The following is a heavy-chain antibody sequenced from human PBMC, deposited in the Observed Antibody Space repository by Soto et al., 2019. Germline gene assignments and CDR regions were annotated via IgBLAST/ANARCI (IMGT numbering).Heavy chain of an antibody. CDR2: ISSNGVGT. Sequence: VQLVECGGGLAQPGRSLRLSCAASGFTLSGYAMDWVRQAPGKGLEYVSGISSNGVGTYYANSVQGRFTISRDNSKNTVYLQMGSLRPEDMAVYYCARRARPDFYYMDVWGKGTTVTVSS. CDR3: ARRARPDFYYMDV. CDR1: GFTLSGYA. J-gene: IGHJ6*03. V-gene: IGHV3-64*01. D-gene: IGHD6-6*01.